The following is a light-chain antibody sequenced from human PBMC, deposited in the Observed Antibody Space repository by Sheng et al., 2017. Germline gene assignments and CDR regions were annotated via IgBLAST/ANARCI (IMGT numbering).Light chain of an antibody. J-gene: IGKJ4*01. V-gene: IGKV3-15*01. CDR2: GAS. Sequence: EIVMTQSPATLSVSPGERATLSCRASQRVSSSLAWYQQKPGQAPRLLIHGASTRATAIPARFSGSGSGTEFALTISSLQSEDFAVYYCQQYDNWPPTFGGGTKVEI. CDR1: QRVSSS. CDR3: QQYDNWPPT.